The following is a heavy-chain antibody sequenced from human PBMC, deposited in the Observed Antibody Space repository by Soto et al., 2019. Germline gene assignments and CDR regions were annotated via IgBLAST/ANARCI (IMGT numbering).Heavy chain of an antibody. CDR3: AKDRKIQLWAHFDC. D-gene: IGHD5-18*01. CDR1: GFTFSSYA. Sequence: PGGSLRLSCAASGFTFSSYAMSWVRQAPGKGLEWVSAISGSGGITYYADSVKGRFTISRDNSKNTLYLQMNSLRAEDTAAYYCAKDRKIQLWAHFDCWGQGTLVTVSS. CDR2: ISGSGGIT. J-gene: IGHJ4*02. V-gene: IGHV3-23*01.